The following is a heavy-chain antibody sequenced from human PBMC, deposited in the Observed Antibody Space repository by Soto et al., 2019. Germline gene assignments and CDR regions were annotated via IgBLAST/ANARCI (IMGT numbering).Heavy chain of an antibody. Sequence: PGGSLRLSCAASGFAVSSKYMTWVRQAPGKGLEWVSVIYGGGTTYYADSVKGRFTISRDTSKNTLYLQMNSLRAEDTAVYYCTRPDRIVGATGYYYYGMDVWGQGTTGTSP. J-gene: IGHJ6*02. CDR2: IYGGGTT. CDR3: TRPDRIVGATGYYYYGMDV. V-gene: IGHV3-53*01. CDR1: GFAVSSKY. D-gene: IGHD1-26*01.